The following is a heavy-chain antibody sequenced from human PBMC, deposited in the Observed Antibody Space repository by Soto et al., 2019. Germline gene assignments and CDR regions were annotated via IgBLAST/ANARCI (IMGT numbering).Heavy chain of an antibody. CDR1: GGTFSNFA. J-gene: IGHJ3*02. Sequence: QVQLVQSGPEVKKPGSSVKVSCEASGGTFSNFAVNWVRQAPGQGLEWVGGIIPLFNVAKYAQKFEGRVTIVADDSTSTAYMDLSSLRSDDTAVDYCAASGRDFLGYGYKDTEGLDIWGQWTMVTVS. V-gene: IGHV1-69*01. CDR2: IIPLFNVA. D-gene: IGHD5-12*01. CDR3: AASGRDFLGYGYKDTEGLDI.